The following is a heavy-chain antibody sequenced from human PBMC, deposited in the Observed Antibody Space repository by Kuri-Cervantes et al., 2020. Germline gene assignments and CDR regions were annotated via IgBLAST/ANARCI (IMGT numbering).Heavy chain of an antibody. Sequence: AAAQVFCKASGYTFTSYGISWVRQAPGQGLEWMGWISAYNGNTNYAQKLQGRVTMTTATSTSTAYMELRSLRTDDTAVYYGARGRPQYDSSEFDPWGQGTLVTVSS. CDR1: GYTFTSYG. CDR2: ISAYNGNT. J-gene: IGHJ5*01. V-gene: IGHV1-18*01. D-gene: IGHD3-22*01. CDR3: ARGRPQYDSSEFDP.